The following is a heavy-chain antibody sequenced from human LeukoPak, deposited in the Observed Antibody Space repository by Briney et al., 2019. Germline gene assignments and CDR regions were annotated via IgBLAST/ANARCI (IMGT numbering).Heavy chain of an antibody. D-gene: IGHD6-6*01. Sequence: AGGSLRLSCEASGFTFSNYGMHWVRQAPGKGLEWVAVIWYDGSNKYYADSVKGRFTISRDNSKNTLYLQMNSLRAEDTAVYYCAVMGGEHLVLAYWGQGALVIVSS. CDR1: GFTFSNYG. V-gene: IGHV3-33*01. CDR2: IWYDGSNK. J-gene: IGHJ4*02. CDR3: AVMGGEHLVLAY.